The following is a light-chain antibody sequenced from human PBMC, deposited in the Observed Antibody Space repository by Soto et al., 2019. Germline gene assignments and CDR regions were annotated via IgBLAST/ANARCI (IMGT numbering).Light chain of an antibody. CDR2: GAS. J-gene: IGKJ4*01. V-gene: IGKV3-20*01. Sequence: EIVLTQSPGTLSLSPGARATLSCRASQSVSGSYLAWYQRKPGQAPRLLIYGASSRATGIPDRFSGSGSGTDFNLTISRLEPEDFAVYYCQQFGDSLTFGGGTKVDIK. CDR1: QSVSGSY. CDR3: QQFGDSLT.